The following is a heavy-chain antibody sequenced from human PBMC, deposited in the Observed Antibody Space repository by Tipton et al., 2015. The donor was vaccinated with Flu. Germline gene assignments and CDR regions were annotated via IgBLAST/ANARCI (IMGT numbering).Heavy chain of an antibody. V-gene: IGHV4-38-2*02. Sequence: TLSLTCAVSGYSIGSGYYWGWIRQAPGKGLEWIASIYHSGTTYYNPSLKSRVTISVDTSKNQFSLKLTSVTAADTAVYYCARDRWEYIRGFDSWGQGTLVTVSP. CDR2: IYHSGTT. CDR1: GYSIGSGYY. D-gene: IGHD2/OR15-2a*01. CDR3: ARDRWEYIRGFDS. J-gene: IGHJ5*01.